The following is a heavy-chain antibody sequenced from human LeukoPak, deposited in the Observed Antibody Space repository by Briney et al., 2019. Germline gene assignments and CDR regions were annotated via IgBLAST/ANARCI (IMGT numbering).Heavy chain of an antibody. J-gene: IGHJ4*02. CDR3: ARDQYDTWSRRGNFDS. CDR2: IKLDGSGK. D-gene: IGHD3-3*01. CDR1: GFTFGKYW. V-gene: IGHV3-7*03. Sequence: GGSLRLSCVASGFTFGKYWMSWVRQAPGKGLEWVANIKLDGSGKNYVDSVKGRFTISRDNTKNSLYLQMNSLRVEDTAVFYCARDQYDTWSRRGNFDSWGQGTLVIVSS.